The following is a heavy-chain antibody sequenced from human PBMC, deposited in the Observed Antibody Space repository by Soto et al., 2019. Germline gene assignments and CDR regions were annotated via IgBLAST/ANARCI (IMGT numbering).Heavy chain of an antibody. CDR1: GGSISSGDYY. CDR2: IYYSGST. D-gene: IGHD3-10*01. CDR3: ARRDLRGDDQPFDY. V-gene: IGHV4-31*03. J-gene: IGHJ4*02. Sequence: QVQLQESGPGLVKPSQTLSLTCTVSGGSISSGDYYWSWIRQHPGKGLEWIGYIYYSGSTYYNPSLKSRVTISVDPSKNQFSLKLSSVTAADTAVYYCARRDLRGDDQPFDYWGQGTLVTVSS.